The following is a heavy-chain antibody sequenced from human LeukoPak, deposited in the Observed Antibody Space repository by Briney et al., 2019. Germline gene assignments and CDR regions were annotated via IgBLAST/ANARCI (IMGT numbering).Heavy chain of an antibody. CDR1: GFRFDDHG. CDR3: ARDRFWFGEPDAFDI. CDR2: INWNSGSI. J-gene: IGHJ3*02. V-gene: IGHV3-9*01. D-gene: IGHD3-10*01. Sequence: GGSLRLSCAASGFRFDDHGMHWVRQAPGKGLEWVSGINWNSGSIGYADTVKGRFTISRDNAKNSLFLQMNSLRAEDTAVYYCARDRFWFGEPDAFDIWGQGTMVTVSS.